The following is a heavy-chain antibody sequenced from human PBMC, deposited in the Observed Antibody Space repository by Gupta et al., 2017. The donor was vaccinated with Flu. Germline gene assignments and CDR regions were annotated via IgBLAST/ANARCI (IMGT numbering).Heavy chain of an antibody. D-gene: IGHD6-19*01. Sequence: ILQPPGKGLEYNGDINHTGSTKYNPSLKSRVTISVDTSKNQFALKMRSVTAADTDVYYCARRRRAGADMWPDWGQGTPVTVSS. V-gene: IGHV4-34*01. CDR3: ARRRRAGADMWPD. CDR2: INHTGST. J-gene: IGHJ4*02.